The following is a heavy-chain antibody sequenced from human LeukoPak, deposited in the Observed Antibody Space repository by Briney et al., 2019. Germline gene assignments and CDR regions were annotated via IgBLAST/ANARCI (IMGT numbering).Heavy chain of an antibody. CDR2: IIPIFGTA. V-gene: IGHV1-69*13. Sequence: SVKVSCKASGGTFSSYAISWVRQAPGQGLEWMGGIIPIFGTANYAQKFQGRVTITADESTSTAYMELSSLRSEDTAVYYCARGPGGNDFWSGYPYYFDYWGQGTLVTVSS. D-gene: IGHD3-3*01. CDR1: GGTFSSYA. CDR3: ARGPGGNDFWSGYPYYFDY. J-gene: IGHJ4*02.